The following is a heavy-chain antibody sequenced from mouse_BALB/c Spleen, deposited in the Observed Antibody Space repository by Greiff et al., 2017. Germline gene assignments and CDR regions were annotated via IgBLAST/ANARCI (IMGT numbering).Heavy chain of an antibody. D-gene: IGHD1-1*01. J-gene: IGHJ4*01. V-gene: IGHV14-3*02. CDR2: IDPANGNT. CDR3: ASSSYAMDY. Sequence: VQLKQSGAELVKPGASVKLSCTASGFNIKDTYMHWVKQRPEQGLEWIGRIDPANGNTKYDPKFQGKATITADTSSNTAFLQLSSLTSEDTAVYYCASSSYAMDYWGQGTSVTVSS. CDR1: GFNIKDTY.